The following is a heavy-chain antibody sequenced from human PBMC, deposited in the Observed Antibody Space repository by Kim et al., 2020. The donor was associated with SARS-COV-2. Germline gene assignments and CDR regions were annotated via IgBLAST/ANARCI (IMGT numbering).Heavy chain of an antibody. D-gene: IGHD1-1*01. V-gene: IGHV3-15*01. CDR2: MKSRNDGGTT. CDR3: TTEGHNWNDRNYYYGMDV. Sequence: GGSLRLSCAASGFTFSDAWMNWVRQAPGKGLEWVGRMKSRNDGGTTDYAAPVKGRFSISRDDSQRTLYLQMNSLKTEDTAVYYCTTEGHNWNDRNYYYGMDVWGQGTTVTVSS. J-gene: IGHJ6*02. CDR1: GFTFSDAW.